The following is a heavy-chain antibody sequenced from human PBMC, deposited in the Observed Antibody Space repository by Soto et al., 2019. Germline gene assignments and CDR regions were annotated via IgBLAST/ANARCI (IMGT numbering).Heavy chain of an antibody. CDR2: VSASGLNT. CDR1: GFTFSTYA. V-gene: IGHV3-23*01. CDR3: AKERPRITSGYFFEY. J-gene: IGHJ4*02. Sequence: EVQLLESGGKLVQPGGSLTLSCAASGFTFSTYAMAWVRQAPGKGLEWVSGVSASGLNTDYADPVKGRFYISRDNSKNAVSLHINSLRAEDPALYYCAKERPRITSGYFFEYWGQGTPVTVSS. D-gene: IGHD3-16*01.